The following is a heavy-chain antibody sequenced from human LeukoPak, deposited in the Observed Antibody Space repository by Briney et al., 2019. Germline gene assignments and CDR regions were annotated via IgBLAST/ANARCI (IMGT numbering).Heavy chain of an antibody. CDR3: ARPTTSGWYPH. D-gene: IGHD6-19*01. CDR1: GFTFSDYD. CDR2: ITGSSSSK. Sequence: PGGSLRLSCAASGFTFSDYDMTWIRHAPGTGLEWVSYITGSSSSKYYADSVKGRFTISRDNAKNSLYLQMNSLRAEETAVYYCARPTTSGWYPHWGQGTMVTVSS. J-gene: IGHJ3*01. V-gene: IGHV3-48*01.